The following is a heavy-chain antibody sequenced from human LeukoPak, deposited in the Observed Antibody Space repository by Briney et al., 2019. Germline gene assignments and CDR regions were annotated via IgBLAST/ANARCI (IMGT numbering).Heavy chain of an antibody. J-gene: IGHJ6*03. Sequence: SETLSLTCAVYGGSFSGYYWSWIRQPPGKGLEWIGEINHSGSTNYNPSLKSRVTISVDTSKNQFSLKLSSVTAADTAVYYCARHRRGELFHYMDVWGKGTTVTISS. D-gene: IGHD3-10*01. CDR1: GGSFSGYY. CDR2: INHSGST. CDR3: ARHRRGELFHYMDV. V-gene: IGHV4-34*01.